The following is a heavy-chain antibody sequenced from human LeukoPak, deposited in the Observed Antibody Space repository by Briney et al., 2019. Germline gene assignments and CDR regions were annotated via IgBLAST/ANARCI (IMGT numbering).Heavy chain of an antibody. Sequence: PSETLSLTCAVYGGSFSGHYYGWIRQPPGKGLEWIGEINDSGSTNYSPSLRSRVTISVDTSKSQFSLKLTSVTAADTAVYYCARRFYYYMDVWGKGTTVTVSS. V-gene: IGHV4-34*01. CDR2: INDSGST. CDR1: GGSFSGHY. CDR3: ARRFYYYMDV. D-gene: IGHD3-3*01. J-gene: IGHJ6*03.